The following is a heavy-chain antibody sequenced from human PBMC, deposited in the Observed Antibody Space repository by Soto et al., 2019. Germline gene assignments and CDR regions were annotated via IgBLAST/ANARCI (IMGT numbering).Heavy chain of an antibody. J-gene: IGHJ4*02. Sequence: ETLSLTCDVYGGSFSGYYWSWIRQSPGKGLEWIGQIKHSGGTNYNPLLKSRVTISVDTSKNQFSLKLTSVTAADAAVYYCARDKITGLFDYWGQGTLVTVSS. D-gene: IGHD2-8*02. CDR2: IKHSGGT. CDR3: ARDKITGLFDY. CDR1: GGSFSGYY. V-gene: IGHV4-34*01.